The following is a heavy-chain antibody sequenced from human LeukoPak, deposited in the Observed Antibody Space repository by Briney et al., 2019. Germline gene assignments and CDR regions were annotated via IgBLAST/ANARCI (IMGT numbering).Heavy chain of an antibody. CDR1: GDSISSYY. CDR2: IFYSGDT. J-gene: IGHJ5*02. CDR3: ARQGYCSGNTCYALFDP. D-gene: IGHD2-2*01. V-gene: IGHV4-59*08. Sequence: PSETLSLTCTVSGDSISSYYWSWIRQPPGKGLEWIGYIFYSGDTHYIPSLKSRATMSLDTSKNQLSLKLVSVTAADTAVYYCARQGYCSGNTCYALFDPWRQGTLVIVSS.